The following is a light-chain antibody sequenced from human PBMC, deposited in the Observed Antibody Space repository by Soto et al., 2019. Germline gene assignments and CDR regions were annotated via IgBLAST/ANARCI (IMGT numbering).Light chain of an antibody. CDR3: QQYHSTPPRWT. V-gene: IGKV3-15*01. CDR2: GAS. J-gene: IGKJ1*01. CDR1: QSVSSN. Sequence: EIVMTQSPATLSVSPGERATLSCRASQSVSSNLAWYQQKPGQAPRLLIYGASTRATGIPARFSGSGSGTNFTLTINRLQAEDVAVYYCQQYHSTPPRWTFGQGTRVEIK.